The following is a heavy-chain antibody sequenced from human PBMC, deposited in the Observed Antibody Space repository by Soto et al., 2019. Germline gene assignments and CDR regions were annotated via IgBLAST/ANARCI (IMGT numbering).Heavy chain of an antibody. CDR2: VYPGDSDT. D-gene: IGHD6-13*01. CDR1: VHSFTSYW. J-gene: IGHJ6*02. CDR3: ARGLAAAGTPYYYYYAMDV. V-gene: IGHV5-51*01. Sequence: GESLKISCKGSVHSFTSYWIGWVRQMPGKGLELMGLVYPGDSDTRYSPSFQGQVTISADKSISTAYLQWSSLKASDTAMYYCARGLAAAGTPYYYYYAMDVWGQGTTVTVSS.